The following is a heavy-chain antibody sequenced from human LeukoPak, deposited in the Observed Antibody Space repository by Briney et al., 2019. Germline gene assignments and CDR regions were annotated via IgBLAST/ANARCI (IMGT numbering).Heavy chain of an antibody. CDR3: ARGDGSGWYSSSYYFDY. Sequence: KPSETLSLTCAVYGGSFSGYYWSWIRQPPGKGLEWIGEINHSGSTNYNPSLKGRVTISVDTSKNQFSLKLSSVTAADTAVYYCARGDGSGWYSSSYYFDYWGQGTLVTVSS. V-gene: IGHV4-34*01. D-gene: IGHD6-19*01. CDR2: INHSGST. CDR1: GGSFSGYY. J-gene: IGHJ4*02.